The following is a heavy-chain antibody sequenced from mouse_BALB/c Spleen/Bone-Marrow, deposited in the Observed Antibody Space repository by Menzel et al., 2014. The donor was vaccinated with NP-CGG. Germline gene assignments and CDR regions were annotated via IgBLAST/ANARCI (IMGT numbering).Heavy chain of an antibody. CDR3: ARGNYYGHLDY. CDR1: GFDFSRYW. V-gene: IGHV4-1*02. CDR2: INPDSSTI. D-gene: IGHD2-1*01. Sequence: EVKLMESGGGLVQPGGSLKLSCAASGFDFSRYWMSWVRQAPGKGLEWIGEINPDSSTINYTPSLKDKFIISRDNAKNTLFLQMSKVRSEDTALYYCARGNYYGHLDYWGQGTTLTVSS. J-gene: IGHJ2*01.